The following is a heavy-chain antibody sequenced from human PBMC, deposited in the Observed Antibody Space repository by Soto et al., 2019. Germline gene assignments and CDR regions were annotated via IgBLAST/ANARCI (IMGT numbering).Heavy chain of an antibody. CDR3: AGVVWFRGLDV. J-gene: IGHJ6*02. CDR2: TYYRSRWEN. D-gene: IGHD3-16*01. V-gene: IGHV6-1*01. CDR1: GDNVARDSAA. Sequence: SQTLSLTCDISGDNVARDSAAWHWIRQSPSRGLEWLGRTYYRSRWENDYALSVKSRITISPDTSKNQFSLHLYSVTPEDTAVYYCAGVVWFRGLDVWGQGTTVTVYS.